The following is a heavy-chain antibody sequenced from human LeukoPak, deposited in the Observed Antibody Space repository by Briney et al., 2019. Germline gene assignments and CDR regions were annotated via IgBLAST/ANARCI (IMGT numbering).Heavy chain of an antibody. D-gene: IGHD6-19*01. J-gene: IGHJ4*02. CDR2: IFGSGGST. CDR3: AKTTTGYSSGRFPGWPVDY. V-gene: IGHV3-23*01. CDR1: GFTFSSYA. Sequence: HPGGSLRLSCAASGFTFSSYAMYWVRQAPGKGLVWVSGIFGSGGSTHYADSVKGRFTISRDNSKNTVYLQMNSLRAEDTAVYYCAKTTTGYSSGRFPGWPVDYWGQGTLVTVSS.